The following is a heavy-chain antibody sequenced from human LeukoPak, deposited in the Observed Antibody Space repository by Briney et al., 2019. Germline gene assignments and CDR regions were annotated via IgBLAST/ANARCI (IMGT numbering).Heavy chain of an antibody. Sequence: GGSLRLSCAASGFTFSSYWMHWVRQAPGKGLVWVSRINSDGSSTSYADSVKGRFTISRDNSKNTLYLQMNSLRVEDTALYYCAKDRYVSGTYYISVWGQGILVTVSS. J-gene: IGHJ4*02. D-gene: IGHD3-10*01. V-gene: IGHV3-74*01. CDR2: INSDGSST. CDR3: AKDRYVSGTYYISV. CDR1: GFTFSSYW.